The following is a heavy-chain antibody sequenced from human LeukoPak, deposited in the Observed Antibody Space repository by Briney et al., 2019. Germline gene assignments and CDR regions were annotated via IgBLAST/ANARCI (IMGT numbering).Heavy chain of an antibody. D-gene: IGHD5-24*01. Sequence: ASVKVSCKASGYTFTGYYMHWVRQAPGQGLEWMGWINPNSGGTNYAQKFQGRVTMTRDTSISAVYMELSRLRSDDTAVYYCARDGTGVYNLVQYWGQGTLVTASP. V-gene: IGHV1-2*02. CDR3: ARDGTGVYNLVQY. J-gene: IGHJ4*02. CDR2: INPNSGGT. CDR1: GYTFTGYY.